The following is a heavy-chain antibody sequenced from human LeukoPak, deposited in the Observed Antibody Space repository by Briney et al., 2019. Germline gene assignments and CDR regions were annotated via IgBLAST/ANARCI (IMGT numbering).Heavy chain of an antibody. D-gene: IGHD3-10*01. CDR3: AREEKTYGSGSYYFDY. CDR2: IKQDGSEK. CDR1: GFTFSSYW. V-gene: IGHV3-7*01. Sequence: GGSLRLSCAASGFTFSSYWMSWVRQAPGKGLEWVANIKQDGSEKYYVDSVKGRFTISRDNSKNTLYLQMNSLRAEDTAVYYCAREEKTYGSGSYYFDYWGQGTLVTVSS. J-gene: IGHJ4*02.